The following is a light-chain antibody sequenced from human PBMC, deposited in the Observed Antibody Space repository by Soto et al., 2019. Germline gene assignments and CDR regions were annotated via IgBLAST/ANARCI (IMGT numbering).Light chain of an antibody. CDR2: DAS. Sequence: SPFSMPAYVGASVNITCRTSHGISSAVAWYQQTPGRAPKLLIYDASTLESGVPSRFSGSRSGTEFTLTVSSLQPEDFATYYCQQYDNWPYTFGPGTNVDIK. CDR3: QQYDNWPYT. CDR1: HGISSA. J-gene: IGKJ3*01. V-gene: IGKV1D-13*01.